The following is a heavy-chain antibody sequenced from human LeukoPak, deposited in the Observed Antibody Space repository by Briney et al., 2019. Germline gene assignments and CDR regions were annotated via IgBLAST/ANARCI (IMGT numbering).Heavy chain of an antibody. CDR1: GFTFSSYA. Sequence: GGSLRLSCAASGFTFSSYAMSWVRQPPGKGLEWVSSIIGGGGSTYYADSVKGRFTISRDNSKNTLYLQMNSLRADDTAIYYCAKAPYGTTYGYLDYWGQGTLVTVSS. CDR3: AKAPYGTTYGYLDY. CDR2: IIGGGGST. V-gene: IGHV3-23*01. D-gene: IGHD3-10*01. J-gene: IGHJ4*02.